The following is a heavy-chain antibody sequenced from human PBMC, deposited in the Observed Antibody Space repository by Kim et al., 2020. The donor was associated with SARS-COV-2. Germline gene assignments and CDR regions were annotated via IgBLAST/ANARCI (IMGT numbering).Heavy chain of an antibody. CDR3: AKSQAVYGSGAFDY. Sequence: DSGKGRFTISRNHAKISLYMQMNSLRAEDTALYYCAKSQAVYGSGAFDYWGQGTLVTVSS. V-gene: IGHV3-9*01. J-gene: IGHJ4*02. D-gene: IGHD3-10*01.